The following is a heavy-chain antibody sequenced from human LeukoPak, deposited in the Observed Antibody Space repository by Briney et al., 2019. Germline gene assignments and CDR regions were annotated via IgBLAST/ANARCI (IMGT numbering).Heavy chain of an antibody. CDR2: MNWNGGST. D-gene: IGHD3-10*01. CDR3: ARTNRGYYYYMDV. J-gene: IGHJ6*03. V-gene: IGHV3-20*04. Sequence: TGGSLRLSCAASGFTFDDYGMTWVRQAPGKGLEWVSGMNWNGGSTGYADSVKGRFTIFRDNAKNSLYLQMNGLRAEDTALYYCARTNRGYYYYMDVWGKGTTVTVSS. CDR1: GFTFDDYG.